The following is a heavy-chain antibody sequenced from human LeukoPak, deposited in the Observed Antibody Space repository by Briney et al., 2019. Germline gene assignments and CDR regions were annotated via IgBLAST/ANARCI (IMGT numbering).Heavy chain of an antibody. D-gene: IGHD5-18*01. CDR2: ERPAGSNK. J-gene: IGHJ4*02. V-gene: IGHV3-30*02. CDR3: ARDLAYGYEEFDY. Sequence: GGSLRLSCATSGFTFNTYGIHWVRQAPGKGLEWVAFERPAGSNKYYADSVKGRFTISRDNSKNTLYLQMNSLRAEDTAVYYCARDLAYGYEEFDYWGQGTLVTVSS. CDR1: GFTFNTYG.